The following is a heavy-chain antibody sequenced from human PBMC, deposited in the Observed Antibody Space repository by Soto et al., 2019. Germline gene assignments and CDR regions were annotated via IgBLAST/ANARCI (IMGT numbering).Heavy chain of an antibody. CDR3: ARDHSGSYYFDY. V-gene: IGHV4-59*01. CDR2: IYYSGST. Sequence: SETLCLTCTVSGGCMSSYYWSWIRQPPGKGLEWIGYIYYSGSTNYNPSLKSRVTISVDTSKNQFSLKLSSVTAADTAVYYCARDHSGSYYFDYWGQGTLVTVSS. D-gene: IGHD1-26*01. J-gene: IGHJ4*02. CDR1: GGCMSSYY.